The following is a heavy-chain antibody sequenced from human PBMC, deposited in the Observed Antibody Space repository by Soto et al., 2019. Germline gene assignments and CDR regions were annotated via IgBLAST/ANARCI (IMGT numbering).Heavy chain of an antibody. CDR1: GGSISSSSYY. Sequence: SETLSLTCTVSGGSISSSSYYWGWIRQPPGKGLEWIGSIYYSGSTYYNPSLKSRVTISVDTSKDQFSLKLSSVTAADTAVYYCARQVGIAAAGSLYYGMDVWGQGTTVTVSS. V-gene: IGHV4-39*01. CDR3: ARQVGIAAAGSLYYGMDV. D-gene: IGHD6-13*01. J-gene: IGHJ6*02. CDR2: IYYSGST.